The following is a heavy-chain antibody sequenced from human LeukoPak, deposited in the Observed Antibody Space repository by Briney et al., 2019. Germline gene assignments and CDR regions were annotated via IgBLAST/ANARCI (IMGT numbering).Heavy chain of an antibody. CDR2: ISYDAGNE. CDR1: GFTFSSYA. D-gene: IGHD6-19*01. Sequence: GGSLRLSCAASGFTFSSYAMSWVRQAPGKGLEWVAVISYDAGNEIYTDSVKGRFTISRDNSKNTLYLQMNSLRDEDTAIYYCARAAAVTGAFRDNWFDPWGQGTLVTVSS. V-gene: IGHV3-30-3*01. CDR3: ARAAAVTGAFRDNWFDP. J-gene: IGHJ5*02.